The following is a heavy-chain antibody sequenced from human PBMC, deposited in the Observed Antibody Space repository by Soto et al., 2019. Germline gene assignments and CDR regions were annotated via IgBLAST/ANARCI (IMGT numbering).Heavy chain of an antibody. CDR2: IYYSGST. CDR3: ARVSSSGYYFGYFQH. D-gene: IGHD3-22*01. J-gene: IGHJ1*01. V-gene: IGHV4-30-4*01. CDR1: GGSISSAGYY. Sequence: SETLSLTCTVSGGSISSAGYYWSWIRQPPGKGLEWIGYIYYSGSTFYNPSLKSRLTISVDTSKNHFSLNLNSVTAADTAVYYCARVSSSGYYFGYFQHWGQGTLVTVSS.